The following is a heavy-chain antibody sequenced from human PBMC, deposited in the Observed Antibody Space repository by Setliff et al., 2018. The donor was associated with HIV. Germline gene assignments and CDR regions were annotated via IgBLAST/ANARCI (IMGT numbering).Heavy chain of an antibody. D-gene: IGHD1-20*01. Sequence: GGSLRLSCTTSGFTFGGYSMSWFRQAPGKGLEWVGFIRSKTYHGTTDYAASVRGRFTISRDDSKSIAYLQMNSLRAEDTAVYYCARYNWNPLGYRFDYWGQGTLVTVSS. CDR2: IRSKTYHGTT. CDR1: GFTFGGYS. V-gene: IGHV3-49*03. J-gene: IGHJ4*02. CDR3: ARYNWNPLGYRFDY.